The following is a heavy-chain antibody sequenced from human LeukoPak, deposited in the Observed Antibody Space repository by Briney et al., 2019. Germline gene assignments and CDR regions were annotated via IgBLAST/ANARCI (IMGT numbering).Heavy chain of an antibody. V-gene: IGHV3-9*01. D-gene: IGHD2-15*01. J-gene: IGHJ4*02. CDR1: GFTFDDYA. Sequence: PGGSLRLSCAASGFTFDDYAMHWVRQAPGKGLEWVSGISWNSGSIGYADSVKGRFTISRDNAKNSLYLQMNSLRAEDTAVYYCARDGVVVAATRLGYWGQGTLVTVSS. CDR2: ISWNSGSI. CDR3: ARDGVVVAATRLGY.